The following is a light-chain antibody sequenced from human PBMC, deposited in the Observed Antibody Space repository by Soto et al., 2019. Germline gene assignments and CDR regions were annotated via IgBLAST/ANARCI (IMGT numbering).Light chain of an antibody. Sequence: ETVLTQSPGSLSLSLGDRATLSCRASQTVSNNYLAWYQQNPGQAPRLLIYGTSNRATGIPDRFSGSGSGTEFTLPISSLQPDDFATYYCQQYNSYSPAFGQGTKV. V-gene: IGKV3-20*01. CDR2: GTS. CDR3: QQYNSYSPA. CDR1: QTVSNNY. J-gene: IGKJ1*01.